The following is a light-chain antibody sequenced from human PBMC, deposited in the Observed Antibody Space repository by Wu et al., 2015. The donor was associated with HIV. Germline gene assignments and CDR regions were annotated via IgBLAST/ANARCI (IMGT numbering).Light chain of an antibody. J-gene: IGKJ2*02. CDR2: AAS. CDR3: QRLYSYPLWT. V-gene: IGKV1-39*01. CDR1: QSISSY. Sequence: DIQMTQSPSSLSASVGDRVTITCRASQSISSYLNWYQQKPGKAPKLLIYAASSLQSGVPSRFSGSGSGTEFRLTITNLQPEDSATYYCQRLYSYPLWTFGQGTRLEI.